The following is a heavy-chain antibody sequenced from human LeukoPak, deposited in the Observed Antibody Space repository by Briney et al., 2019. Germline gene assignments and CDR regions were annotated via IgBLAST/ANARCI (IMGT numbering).Heavy chain of an antibody. CDR3: ARHLRGYSGYGRFDY. CDR2: ISHSGST. CDR1: GGSFSGYY. D-gene: IGHD5-12*01. J-gene: IGHJ4*02. V-gene: IGHV4-34*01. Sequence: TPSETLSLTCAVYGGSFSGYYWSWIRQPPGKGLEWIGEISHSGSTNYNPSLKSRVTISVDTSKNQFSLKLSSVTAADTAVYYCARHLRGYSGYGRFDYWGQGTLVTVSS.